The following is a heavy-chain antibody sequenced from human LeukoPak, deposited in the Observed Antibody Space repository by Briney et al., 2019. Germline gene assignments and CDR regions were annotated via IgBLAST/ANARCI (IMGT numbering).Heavy chain of an antibody. D-gene: IGHD3-22*01. CDR2: IYYSGST. J-gene: IGHJ5*02. V-gene: IGHV4-39*01. CDR1: GGSISSSSYY. CDR3: ARPMNSPGFDP. Sequence: SETLSLTCTVSGGSISSSSYYWGWIRQPPGKGLEWIGSIYYSGSTYYNPSLKSRVTISVDTSKNQFSLKLSSVTAADTAVYYCARPMNSPGFDPWGQGTLVTVFS.